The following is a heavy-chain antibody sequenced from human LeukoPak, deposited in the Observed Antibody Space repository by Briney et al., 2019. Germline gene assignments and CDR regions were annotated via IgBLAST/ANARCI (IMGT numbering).Heavy chain of an antibody. CDR2: INHSGST. D-gene: IGHD3-10*01. V-gene: IGHV4-34*01. CDR3: ATSYTYYYGSGSYYLVY. J-gene: IGHJ4*02. Sequence: SETLSLTCAVYGGSFSGYYWSWIRQPPGKGLEWIGEINHSGSTNYNPSLKSRVTISVDTSKNQFSLKLSSVTAADTAVYYCATSYTYYYGSGSYYLVYWGQGTLVTVSS. CDR1: GGSFSGYY.